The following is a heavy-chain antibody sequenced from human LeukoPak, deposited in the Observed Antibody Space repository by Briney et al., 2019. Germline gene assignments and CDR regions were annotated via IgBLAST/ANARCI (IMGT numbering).Heavy chain of an antibody. D-gene: IGHD4-17*01. J-gene: IGHJ4*02. V-gene: IGHV3-30*04. CDR1: GVSLSNYA. CDR2: ISFDGTNK. Sequence: GGSLRLTCTASGVSLSNYAMHWVRRPPGRGLEWVAVISFDGTNKYYGDSVEGRFSVSRDNSKNTLYLQMNSLRPDDTAMYYCATDYGDYEPIDYWGQGTLVTVSS. CDR3: ATDYGDYEPIDY.